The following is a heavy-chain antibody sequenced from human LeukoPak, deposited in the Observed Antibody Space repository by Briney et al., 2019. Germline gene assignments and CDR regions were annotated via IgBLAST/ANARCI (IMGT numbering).Heavy chain of an antibody. J-gene: IGHJ4*02. Sequence: GGSLRLSCAASGFTFSSYAMSWVRQAPGKGLEWVSAISGSGGSTYYADSVKGRFTISRDNSKNTLYLQMNSLRVEDTAVYYCAKVGGQWELLDYWGQGTLVTVSS. CDR3: AKVGGQWELLDY. D-gene: IGHD1-26*01. CDR1: GFTFSSYA. V-gene: IGHV3-23*01. CDR2: ISGSGGST.